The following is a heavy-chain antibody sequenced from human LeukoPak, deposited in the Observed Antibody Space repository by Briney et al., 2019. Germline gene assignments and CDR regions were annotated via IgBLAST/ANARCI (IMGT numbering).Heavy chain of an antibody. CDR2: ISSGGTTL. CDR3: AKGTVGPTF. J-gene: IGHJ4*01. D-gene: IGHD4-23*01. V-gene: IGHV3-48*04. CDR1: GFILCSDS. Sequence: GGSLRLSCAVSGFILCSDSMNWVRQAPGEGLEGISYISSGGTTLYYADSVTGRFTISRDNAKTSLYLQMNSLRGQDTAMHFCAKGTVGPTFRGDGTLVTVS.